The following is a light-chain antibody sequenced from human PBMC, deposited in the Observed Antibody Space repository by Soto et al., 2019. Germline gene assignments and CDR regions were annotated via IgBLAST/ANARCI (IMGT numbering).Light chain of an antibody. CDR2: DAS. V-gene: IGKV1-33*01. CDR1: QDIRFY. J-gene: IGKJ5*01. CDR3: QHYNSLPIT. Sequence: DIQMTQSPSSLSASLGDRVTITCQASQDIRFYLNWYQHKTGQAPKLLIYDASQLETGVPSKFSGSGSGTDFTFTINNVQAADIGTYYCQHYNSLPITFGQGTRLEIK.